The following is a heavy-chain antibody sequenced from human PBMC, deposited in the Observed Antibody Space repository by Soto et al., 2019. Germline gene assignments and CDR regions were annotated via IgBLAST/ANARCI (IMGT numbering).Heavy chain of an antibody. V-gene: IGHV4-59*01. CDR2: IYYSGST. J-gene: IGHJ6*02. CDR3: ARSRDGYNYYYYGMDV. Sequence: SETLSLTCTVSGGSISSYYWSWIRQPPGKGLEWIGYIYYSGSTNYNPSLKSRVTISVDTSKNQFSLKLSSVTAADPAVYYCARSRDGYNYYYYGMDVWGQGTTVTVSS. CDR1: GGSISSYY. D-gene: IGHD5-12*01.